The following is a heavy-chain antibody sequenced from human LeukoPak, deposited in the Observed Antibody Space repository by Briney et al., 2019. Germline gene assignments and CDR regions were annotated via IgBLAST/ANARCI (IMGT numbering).Heavy chain of an antibody. J-gene: IGHJ6*04. CDR1: GCTFNDYG. Sequence: GGSLRLSCAASGCTFNDYGMSWGRQAPGKGLEWGSGINWNGGSTVYADSVKGRFTISRDNAKNSLYLQMNSLRAEDTAVYYCAELGITMIGGVWGKGTTVTISS. CDR3: AELGITMIGGV. D-gene: IGHD3-10*02. CDR2: INWNGGST. V-gene: IGHV3-20*04.